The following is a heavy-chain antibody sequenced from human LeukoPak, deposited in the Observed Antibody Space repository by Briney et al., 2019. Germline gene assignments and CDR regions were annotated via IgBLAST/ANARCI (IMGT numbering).Heavy chain of an antibody. CDR2: INPSGGST. J-gene: IGHJ6*03. Sequence: ASVKVSCKASGYTSTSYYMHWVRQAPGQGLEWMGIINPSGGSTSYAQKFQGRVTMTRDMSTSTVYMELSSLRSEDTAVYYCARERRSSGYSYYYMDVWGKGTTVTVSS. D-gene: IGHD3-22*01. CDR1: GYTSTSYY. CDR3: ARERRSSGYSYYYMDV. V-gene: IGHV1-46*01.